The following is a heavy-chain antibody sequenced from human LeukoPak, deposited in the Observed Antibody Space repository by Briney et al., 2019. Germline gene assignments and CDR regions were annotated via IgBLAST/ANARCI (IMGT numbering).Heavy chain of an antibody. CDR2: FYSGGRT. V-gene: IGHV3-53*01. CDR3: AKGGRAGGSITLIRGVRNYYYYMDV. Sequence: GGSLRLSCAASGFTVSSNYMSWVRQAPGKGLEWVSVFYSGGRTYYSDSVKGRFTISRDNSKNTLYLQMNSLRAEDTAVYYCAKGGRAGGSITLIRGVRNYYYYMDVWGTGTTVTISS. D-gene: IGHD3-10*01. CDR1: GFTVSSNY. J-gene: IGHJ6*03.